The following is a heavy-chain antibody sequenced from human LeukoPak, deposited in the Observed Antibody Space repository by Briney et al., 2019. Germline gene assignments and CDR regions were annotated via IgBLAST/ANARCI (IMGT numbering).Heavy chain of an antibody. CDR3: ARGVVVVPAALPY. CDR2: INPNSGGT. V-gene: IGHV1-2*02. D-gene: IGHD2-2*01. CDR1: GYTFTGYY. Sequence: ASVKVSCKASGYTFTGYYMHWVRQAPGQGLEWMGWINPNSGGTNYAQKFQGRVTMTRDTSISTAYMELSRLRSDDTAVYYCARGVVVVPAALPYWGQGTLVTVSS. J-gene: IGHJ4*02.